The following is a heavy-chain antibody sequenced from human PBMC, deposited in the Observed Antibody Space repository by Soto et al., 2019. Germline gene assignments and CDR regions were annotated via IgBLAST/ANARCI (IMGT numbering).Heavy chain of an antibody. J-gene: IGHJ4*02. CDR2: ISGSGGST. D-gene: IGHD2-8*01. CDR1: GFTFSSYA. CDR3: AKPSRYCTNGVCYYFDY. V-gene: IGHV3-23*01. Sequence: HPGGSLRLSCAASGFTFSSYAMSWVRQAPGKGLEWVSAISGSGGSTYYADSVKGRFTISRDNSKNTLYLQMNSLRAEDTAVYYCAKPSRYCTNGVCYYFDYWGQGTLVTVSS.